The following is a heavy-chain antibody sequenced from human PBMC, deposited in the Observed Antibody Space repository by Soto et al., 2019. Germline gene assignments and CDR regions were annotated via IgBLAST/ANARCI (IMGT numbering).Heavy chain of an antibody. Sequence: GASVKVSCKVSGYTLTELSMHWVRQAPGKGLEWMGGFDPEDGETIYAQKFQGRVTMTEDTPTDTAYMELSSLRSEDTAVYYCATGFLLWGRYNWNYGVPYYWGQGTLVTVSS. D-gene: IGHD1-7*01. V-gene: IGHV1-24*01. J-gene: IGHJ4*02. CDR1: GYTLTELS. CDR3: ATGFLLWGRYNWNYGVPYY. CDR2: FDPEDGET.